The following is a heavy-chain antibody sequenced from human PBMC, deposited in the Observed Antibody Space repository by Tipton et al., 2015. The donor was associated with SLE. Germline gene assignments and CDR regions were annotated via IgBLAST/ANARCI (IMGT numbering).Heavy chain of an antibody. CDR1: GFTVSSNY. J-gene: IGHJ4*02. CDR2: IYSGGTT. Sequence: GSLRLSCAASGFTVSSNYLSWVRQAPGKGLEWVSIIYSGGTTDYADSVKGRFTISRDIFKNTVYLQMDSLRVEDTAVYYCARQPNWGKFDYWGQGTLVIVSS. D-gene: IGHD7-27*01. CDR3: ARQPNWGKFDY. V-gene: IGHV3-66*04.